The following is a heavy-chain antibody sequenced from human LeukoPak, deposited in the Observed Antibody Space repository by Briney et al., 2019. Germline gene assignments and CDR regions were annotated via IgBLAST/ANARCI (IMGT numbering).Heavy chain of an antibody. J-gene: IGHJ2*01. V-gene: IGHV3-23*01. CDR3: AKDLDGDYARYFDL. CDR1: GFTFSSYA. CDR2: ISGGGGST. D-gene: IGHD4-17*01. Sequence: GGSLRLSCAASGFTFSSYAMSWVRQAPGKGLEWVSTISGGGGSTYYADSVKGRFTISRDNSKSTLYLEMNSLRAEDTAVYYCAKDLDGDYARYFDLWGRGTLVTVSS.